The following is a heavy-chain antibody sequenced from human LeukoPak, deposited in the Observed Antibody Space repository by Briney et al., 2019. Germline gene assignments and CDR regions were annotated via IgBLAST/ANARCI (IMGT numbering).Heavy chain of an antibody. CDR1: GFTFSSYW. V-gene: IGHV3-7*01. Sequence: GGSLRLSCAASGFTFSSYWMSWVRQAPGKGLEWVTNINQDASEKYYVGSVKGRFTISRDNVKDSLSLQMKSLRDEDTAVYYCVVGDSLDYWGQGTLVTVSS. CDR3: VVGDSLDY. D-gene: IGHD4-17*01. J-gene: IGHJ4*02. CDR2: INQDASEK.